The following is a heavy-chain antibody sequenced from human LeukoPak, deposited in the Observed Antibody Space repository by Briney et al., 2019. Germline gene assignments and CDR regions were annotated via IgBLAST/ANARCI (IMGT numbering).Heavy chain of an antibody. CDR2: IYTSGST. CDR1: GGSISSYY. D-gene: IGHD3-3*01. V-gene: IGHV4-4*07. Sequence: SETLSLTCTVSGGSISSYYWSWIRQPAGKGLEWIGRIYTSGSTNYNPSLKSRVTMSVDTSKNQFSLKLSSVTAADTAVYYCARTRDFWSGPYYFDYWGQGTLVIVSS. J-gene: IGHJ4*02. CDR3: ARTRDFWSGPYYFDY.